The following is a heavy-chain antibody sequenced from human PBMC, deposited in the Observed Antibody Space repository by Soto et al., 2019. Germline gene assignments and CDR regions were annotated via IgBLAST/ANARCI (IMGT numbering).Heavy chain of an antibody. CDR1: GFTFSSYA. CDR2: ISYDGSNK. J-gene: IGHJ4*02. V-gene: IGHV3-30-3*01. CDR3: ATPIADEGWDY. D-gene: IGHD6-13*01. Sequence: GGSLRLSCAASGFTFSSYAMHWVRQAPGKGLEWVAVISYDGSNKYYADSVKGRFTISRDNSKNTLYLQMNSLRAEDTAVYYCATPIADEGWDYWGQGTLVTVSS.